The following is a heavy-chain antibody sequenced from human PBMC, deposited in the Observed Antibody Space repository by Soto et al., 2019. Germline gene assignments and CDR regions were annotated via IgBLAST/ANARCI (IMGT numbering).Heavy chain of an antibody. Sequence: SETLSLTCAVSGGSISSSNWWSWVRQPPGKGLEWIGEIYHSGSTNYNPSLKSRVTISVDKSKNQFSLKLSSVTAADTAVYYCAGWIQLQQYYYYGMDVWGQGTTVPVSS. CDR1: GGSISSSNW. J-gene: IGHJ6*02. D-gene: IGHD5-18*01. CDR3: AGWIQLQQYYYYGMDV. V-gene: IGHV4-4*02. CDR2: IYHSGST.